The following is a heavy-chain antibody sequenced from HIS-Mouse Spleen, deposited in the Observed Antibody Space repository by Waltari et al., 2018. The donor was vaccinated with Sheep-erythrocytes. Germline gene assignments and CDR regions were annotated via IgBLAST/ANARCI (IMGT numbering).Heavy chain of an antibody. CDR3: ARALIITMVRGVTSNWFDP. J-gene: IGHJ5*02. Sequence: QVQLQESGPGLVKPSQTLSLTCTVSGGSISSGGYYWSWIRQHPVKGLEWSGYIYYSGCTYYNPSLESRVTISVDTSKNQFSLKLSSVTAADTAVYYCARALIITMVRGVTSNWFDPWGQGTLVTVSS. D-gene: IGHD3-10*01. CDR1: GGSISSGGYY. CDR2: IYYSGCT. V-gene: IGHV4-31*03.